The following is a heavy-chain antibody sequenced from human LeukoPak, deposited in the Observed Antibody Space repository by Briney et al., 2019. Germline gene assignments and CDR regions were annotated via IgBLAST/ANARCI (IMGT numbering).Heavy chain of an antibody. J-gene: IGHJ6*03. CDR2: INWNGGST. CDR1: GFTFINYS. CDR3: ARDKQIDYSFYYMDV. Sequence: GGSLRLSCTASGFTFINYSMNWVRQAPGKGLEWVSGINWNGGSTDYADSVKGRFTISRDNAKNSLYLHMNSLRAEDTAFYYCARDKQIDYSFYYMDVWGKGTTVTVSS. D-gene: IGHD2-21*01. V-gene: IGHV3-20*04.